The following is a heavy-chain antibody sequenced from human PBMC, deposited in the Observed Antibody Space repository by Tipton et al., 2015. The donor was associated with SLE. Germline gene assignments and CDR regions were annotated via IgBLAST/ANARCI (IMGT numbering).Heavy chain of an antibody. Sequence: TLSLTCTVSGASVSSLCWNWIRQSPGKGLEWIACVCNSVSTKYDPSLKSRGTISVDTSKNHFSLELTSVTAADTAVYYCARQRLRLLSPLDAWGQGTTVTVS. V-gene: IGHV4-59*08. CDR2: VCNSVST. J-gene: IGHJ6*02. CDR1: GASVSSLC. D-gene: IGHD3-10*01. CDR3: ARQRLRLLSPLDA.